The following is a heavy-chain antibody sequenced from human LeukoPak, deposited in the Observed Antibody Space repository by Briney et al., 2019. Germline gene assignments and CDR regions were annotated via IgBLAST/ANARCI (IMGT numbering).Heavy chain of an antibody. CDR3: ARDPGYFDY. V-gene: IGHV1-2*02. J-gene: IGHJ4*02. Sequence: GASVKVSCKASGYTFIDYYVNWVRQAPGQGLEWMGWINPNSGGTNYAQKFQGRVTMTRDTSISTAYMELSRLRSDDTAVYYCARDPGYFDYWGQGTLVTVSS. CDR2: INPNSGGT. CDR1: GYTFIDYY.